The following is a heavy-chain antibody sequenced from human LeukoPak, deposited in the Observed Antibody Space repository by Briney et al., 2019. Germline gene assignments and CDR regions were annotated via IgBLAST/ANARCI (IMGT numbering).Heavy chain of an antibody. V-gene: IGHV3-73*01. Sequence: SGGSLRLSCAASGYTFSDSAIHWVRQASGRGLEWVGRIKSKTANDATAYAASVRGRFTISRDDSRNTAYLQMNSLKPEDTAVYYCSRRSETPPLGDYDYDYYDMDVWGQGTTVTVSS. CDR2: IKSKTANDAT. J-gene: IGHJ6*02. CDR1: GYTFSDSA. D-gene: IGHD2-21*02. CDR3: SRRSETPPLGDYDYDYYDMDV.